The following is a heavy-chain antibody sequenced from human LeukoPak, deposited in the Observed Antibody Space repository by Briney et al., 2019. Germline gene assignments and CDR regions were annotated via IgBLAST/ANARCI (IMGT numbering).Heavy chain of an antibody. V-gene: IGHV3-30*03. CDR2: ISNDGSRK. D-gene: IGHD1-26*01. Sequence: GGSLRLSCAPSGFTFSRHGMHWVRQAPGKGLEWVAIISNDGSRKYYAHSVEGRFTISRDNSKNTLYLQMDSLRAEDTAVYYCARRIVGATRGYFDYWGQGTLVTVSS. CDR1: GFTFSRHG. CDR3: ARRIVGATRGYFDY. J-gene: IGHJ4*02.